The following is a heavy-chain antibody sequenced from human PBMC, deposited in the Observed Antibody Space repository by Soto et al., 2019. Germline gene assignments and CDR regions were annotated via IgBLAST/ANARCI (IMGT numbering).Heavy chain of an antibody. J-gene: IGHJ6*02. V-gene: IGHV4-34*01. CDR1: DGSFSVYN. CDR2: INHSGST. CDR3: ARGRRGIAAGRRYYYYGMDV. Sequence: SDTLSLTCAVYDGSFSVYNWSWIGQLPGKGLEWIGEINHSGSTNYNPSLKSRVTISVDTSKNQFSLKLSSVTAADTAVYYCARGRRGIAAGRRYYYYGMDVWGQGTTVTVSS. D-gene: IGHD6-13*01.